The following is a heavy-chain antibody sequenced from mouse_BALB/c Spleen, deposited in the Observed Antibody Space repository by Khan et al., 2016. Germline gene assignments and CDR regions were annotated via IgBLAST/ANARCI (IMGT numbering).Heavy chain of an antibody. D-gene: IGHD1-1*01. CDR3: NAIYYGSDFYFDY. CDR1: VFNIKDYY. Sequence: VQLKQSGAELVRPGASVKLSCTASVFNIKDYYMHWVKQRPEQGLEWIGWIDPENGDTEYAPKFQGKATMTADTSSNAAYLQFSSLTSEDSAVYYCNAIYYGSDFYFDYWGEGTTLTVSS. V-gene: IGHV14-4*02. J-gene: IGHJ2*01. CDR2: IDPENGDT.